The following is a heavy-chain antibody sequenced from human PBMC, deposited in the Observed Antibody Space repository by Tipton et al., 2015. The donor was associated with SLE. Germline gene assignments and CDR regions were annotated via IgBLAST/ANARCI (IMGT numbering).Heavy chain of an antibody. CDR1: GGSISSSSYY. D-gene: IGHD2-2*01. J-gene: IGHJ4*02. V-gene: IGHV4-39*07. Sequence: TLSLTCTVSGGSISSSSYYWSWIRQPPGKGLEWIGEINHSGSSNCNPSLKSRVTISVDTSKNQFSLKLSSVTAADTAVYYCARGDCSSTSCLDYWGQGTLVTVSS. CDR3: ARGDCSSTSCLDY. CDR2: INHSGSS.